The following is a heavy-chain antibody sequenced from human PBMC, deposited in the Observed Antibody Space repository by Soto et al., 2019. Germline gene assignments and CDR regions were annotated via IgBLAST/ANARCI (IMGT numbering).Heavy chain of an antibody. J-gene: IGHJ5*02. CDR3: ANAGYSSSWYSSRWFDH. CDR1: GFTLSSYA. D-gene: IGHD6-13*01. V-gene: IGHV3-23*01. Sequence: PXGSLRLSCAAAGFTLSSYAMSWVRQAPGKGLEWVSAISGSGGSTYYADSVKGRFTISRDNSKNTLYLQMNSLRAEDTAVYYCANAGYSSSWYSSRWFDHWGQGTLVTVSS. CDR2: ISGSGGST.